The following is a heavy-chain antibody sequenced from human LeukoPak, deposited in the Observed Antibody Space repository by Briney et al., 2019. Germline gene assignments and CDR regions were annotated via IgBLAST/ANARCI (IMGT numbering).Heavy chain of an antibody. CDR3: ARDTPPPAYGFWSGAPSY. V-gene: IGHV3-30*01. CDR2: ISYNGSNK. CDR1: GFTSSSYA. Sequence: PGGSLRLSCAASGFTSSSYAMHWVRQAPGKGLEWVAVISYNGSNKYYADSMKARFSQSRDNSKNTLYLKMNSLRAEDTAVFYCARDTPPPAYGFWSGAPSYWGQGTLVTVSS. D-gene: IGHD3-3*01. J-gene: IGHJ4*02.